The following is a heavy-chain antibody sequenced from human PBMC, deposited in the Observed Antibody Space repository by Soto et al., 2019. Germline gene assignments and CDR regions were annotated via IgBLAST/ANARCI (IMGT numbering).Heavy chain of an antibody. V-gene: IGHV4-61*05. J-gene: IGHJ3*01. Sequence: SETLSLTCVVSGGSISSGGFSWGWIRQPPGKALEWIGYIYYSGSTHYNPSLKSRVTISVDTSKNQFSLKLSSVTAADTAVYYCARLLGGGSGCYLGVLAFWGQGTMVTVSS. CDR1: GGSISSGGFS. CDR3: ARLLGGGSGCYLGVLAF. CDR2: IYYSGST. D-gene: IGHD6-25*01.